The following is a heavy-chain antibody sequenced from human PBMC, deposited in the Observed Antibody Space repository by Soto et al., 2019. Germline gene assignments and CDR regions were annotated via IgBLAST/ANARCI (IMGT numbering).Heavy chain of an antibody. D-gene: IGHD1-26*01. CDR3: ARGEELFYCMDV. Sequence: QVQLVQSGAEVKKPGSSVKVSCKASGGTFSSYAISWVRQAPGQGLEWMGGIIPIFGTANYAQKFQGRVTITADEATSRAYMELSSLRSEETAVYYWARGEELFYCMDVGGQGTTVTVA. CDR2: IIPIFGTA. V-gene: IGHV1-69*01. CDR1: GGTFSSYA. J-gene: IGHJ6*02.